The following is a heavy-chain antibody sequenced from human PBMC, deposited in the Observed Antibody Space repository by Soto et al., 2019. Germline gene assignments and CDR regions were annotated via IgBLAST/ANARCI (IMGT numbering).Heavy chain of an antibody. CDR1: GGSFSGFY. V-gene: IGHV4-34*01. D-gene: IGHD4-4*01. CDR3: ARRDSRV. CDR2: IDQSGTT. J-gene: IGHJ4*02. Sequence: QVQLQQWGAGLLTPSETLSLTCAVYGGSFSGFYWNWIRQPPGKGLEWIGEIDQSGTTTYTPSLKSRGLISADTSKNEFSLQLTSVTASDAAVYYCARRDSRVWGQGTLVTVSS.